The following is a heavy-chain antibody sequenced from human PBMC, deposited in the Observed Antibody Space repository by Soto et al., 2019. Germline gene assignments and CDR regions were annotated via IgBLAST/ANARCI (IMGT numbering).Heavy chain of an antibody. J-gene: IGHJ4*02. Sequence: QVQLVESGGGVVQPGRSLRLSFAASGFTFSSYGMHWVRQAPGKGLEWVAVISYDGSNKYYADSVKGRFTISRDNSKNTLYLQMTSLRAEDTAVYYCAKGSTAMTYFDYWGQGTLVTVSS. V-gene: IGHV3-30*18. CDR2: ISYDGSNK. D-gene: IGHD5-18*01. CDR3: AKGSTAMTYFDY. CDR1: GFTFSSYG.